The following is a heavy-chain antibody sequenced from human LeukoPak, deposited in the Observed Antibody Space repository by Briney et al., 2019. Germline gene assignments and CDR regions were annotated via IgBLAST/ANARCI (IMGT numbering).Heavy chain of an antibody. D-gene: IGHD3-9*01. CDR3: ARYSRTIPFDP. V-gene: IGHV4-59*08. CDR1: GASISSYY. CDR2: VYNSGST. Sequence: PSETLSLTCSVSGASISSYYWSWIRQPPGKGLEWIAFVYNSGSTKYNPSLKSRGTISLDTSKNQLSLKLSSVTAADTAVYYCARYSRTIPFDPWGQGTLVTVSS. J-gene: IGHJ5*02.